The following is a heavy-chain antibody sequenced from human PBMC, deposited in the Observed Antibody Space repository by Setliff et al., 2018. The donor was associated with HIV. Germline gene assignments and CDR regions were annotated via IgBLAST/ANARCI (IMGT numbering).Heavy chain of an antibody. D-gene: IGHD6-13*01. V-gene: IGHV4-30-4*08. Sequence: SETLSLTCTVSGGSISSGDYYWSWIRQPPGKGLEWIGYIYYSGSTYYNPSLKSRVIISVDTSKNQFSLTLNSVTAADTAVYYCARSLTKQLVLGTSREYYFDSWGLGALVTVSS. CDR2: IYYSGST. CDR1: GGSISSGDYY. J-gene: IGHJ4*02. CDR3: ARSLTKQLVLGTSREYYFDS.